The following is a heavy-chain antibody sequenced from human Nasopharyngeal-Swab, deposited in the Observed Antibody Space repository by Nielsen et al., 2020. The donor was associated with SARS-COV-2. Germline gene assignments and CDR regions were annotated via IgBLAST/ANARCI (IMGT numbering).Heavy chain of an antibody. CDR3: ARVIDLYYYGSGNYFDY. Sequence: PGKGLEWIGEINHSGSTNYNPSLKSRVTISVDTSKNQFSLKLSSVTAADTAVYYCARVIDLYYYGSGNYFDYWGQGTLVTVSS. J-gene: IGHJ4*02. D-gene: IGHD3-10*01. CDR2: INHSGST. V-gene: IGHV4-34*01.